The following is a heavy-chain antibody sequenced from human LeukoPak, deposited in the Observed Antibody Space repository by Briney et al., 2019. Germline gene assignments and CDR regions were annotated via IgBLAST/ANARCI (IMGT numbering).Heavy chain of an antibody. J-gene: IGHJ6*02. CDR2: ISDSGSTT. D-gene: IGHD2-15*01. CDR3: ARESVVVVAASHYYYYGMDV. V-gene: IGHV3-48*04. Sequence: GGSLRLSCAVSGFTFSTYSTNWLRQAPGKGPEWISYISDSGSTTYYADSVKGRFAISRDNAKNSLYLQMNSLRAEDTAVYYCARESVVVVAASHYYYYGMDVWGQGTTVTVSS. CDR1: GFTFSTYS.